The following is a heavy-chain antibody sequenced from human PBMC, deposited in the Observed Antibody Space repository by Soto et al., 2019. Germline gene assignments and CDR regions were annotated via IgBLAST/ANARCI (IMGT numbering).Heavy chain of an antibody. Sequence: QVQLVQSGAEVKKPGSSVNVSCKASGGTFSSYAISWVRQAPGQGLEWMGGIIPIFGTANYAQKFQGRVTITADESTSTAYMELSSLRSEDTAVYYCARPKTTVVTESGGGFDYWGQGTLVTVSS. CDR1: GGTFSSYA. CDR2: IIPIFGTA. J-gene: IGHJ4*02. CDR3: ARPKTTVVTESGGGFDY. D-gene: IGHD4-17*01. V-gene: IGHV1-69*01.